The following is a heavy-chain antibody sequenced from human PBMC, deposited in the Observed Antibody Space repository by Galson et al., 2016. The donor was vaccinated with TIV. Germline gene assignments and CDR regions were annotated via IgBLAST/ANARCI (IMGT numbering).Heavy chain of an antibody. J-gene: IGHJ6*02. V-gene: IGHV3-9*01. Sequence: SCAASGFTFDDYAMHWVRQPPGKGLEWVSSINWHGNSVVYADSVKGRFTISRDNGKTSLYLQMNSLRPEDTALYYCAKDRAADASMDYYFYHAMGVWGHGTAVTVSS. CDR3: AKDRAADASMDYYFYHAMGV. CDR2: INWHGNSV. CDR1: GFTFDDYA. D-gene: IGHD5-18*01.